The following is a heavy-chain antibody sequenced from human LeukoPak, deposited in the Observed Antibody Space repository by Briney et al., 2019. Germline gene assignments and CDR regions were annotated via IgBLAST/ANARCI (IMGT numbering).Heavy chain of an antibody. J-gene: IGHJ6*03. V-gene: IGHV1-69*05. D-gene: IGHD2-15*01. CDR2: IIPIFGTA. Sequence: SVKVSCKASGGTFSSYAISWVRQAPGQGLEWMGGIIPIFGTANYAQKFQGRVTITTDESTSTAYMELSSLRSEDTAVYYCASQDIVVVVAAPGDYYYMDVWGKGTTVTVSS. CDR1: GGTFSSYA. CDR3: ASQDIVVVVAAPGDYYYMDV.